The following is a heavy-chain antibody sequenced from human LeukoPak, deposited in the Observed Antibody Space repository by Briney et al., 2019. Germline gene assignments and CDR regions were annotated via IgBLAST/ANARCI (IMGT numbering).Heavy chain of an antibody. CDR3: ARDKEDDHGGSTFDY. CDR1: GFTFNTYW. Sequence: GGSLRLSCAASGFTFNTYWMHWVRQPPGKGPVWVSRMNPDGTDIGYADSVKGRFTISRDNAKSTLYLQMNSLRAEDTAVYYCARDKEDDHGGSTFDYWGQGTLVTVSS. J-gene: IGHJ4*02. D-gene: IGHD4-23*01. V-gene: IGHV3-74*01. CDR2: MNPDGTDI.